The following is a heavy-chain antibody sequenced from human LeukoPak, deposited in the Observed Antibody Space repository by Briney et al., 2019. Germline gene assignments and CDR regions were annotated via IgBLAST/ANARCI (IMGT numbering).Heavy chain of an antibody. CDR2: ISAYNGNT. Sequence: ASVKVSCRASGYTFTSYGISWVRQTPGQGLEWVGWISAYNGNTNYAQKLQGRVTMTTDTSTSTAYMELRSLRSDDTAVYYCARITMVRPPDDYWGQGTLVTVSS. CDR3: ARITMVRPPDDY. D-gene: IGHD3-10*01. J-gene: IGHJ4*02. CDR1: GYTFTSYG. V-gene: IGHV1-18*01.